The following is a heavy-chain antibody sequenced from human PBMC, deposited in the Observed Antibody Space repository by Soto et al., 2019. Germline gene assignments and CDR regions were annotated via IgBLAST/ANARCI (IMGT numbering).Heavy chain of an antibody. CDR3: ARGGVSSWYWGWFDP. CDR1: GGSFSGYY. J-gene: IGHJ5*02. D-gene: IGHD6-13*01. Sequence: SETLSLTCAVYGGSFSGYYWSWIRQPPGKGLEWIGEINHSGSTNYNPSLKSRVTISVDTSKNQFSLKLSSVTAADTAVYYCARGGVSSWYWGWFDPWGQEPWSPSPQ. CDR2: INHSGST. V-gene: IGHV4-34*01.